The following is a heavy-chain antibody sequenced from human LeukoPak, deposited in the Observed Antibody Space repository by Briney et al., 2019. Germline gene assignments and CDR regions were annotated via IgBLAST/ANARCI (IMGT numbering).Heavy chain of an antibody. Sequence: GGSLRLSCEASGFAFNTYGMHWVRQAPGRGLEWVAYIRYDASVKYYADSVKGRFTVSRDNSENTLYLQMNSLRAEDTAVYYCARGGIDYNWFDPWGQGTLVTVSS. CDR3: ARGGIDYNWFDP. V-gene: IGHV3-30*02. CDR1: GFAFNTYG. CDR2: IRYDASVK. J-gene: IGHJ5*02. D-gene: IGHD6-13*01.